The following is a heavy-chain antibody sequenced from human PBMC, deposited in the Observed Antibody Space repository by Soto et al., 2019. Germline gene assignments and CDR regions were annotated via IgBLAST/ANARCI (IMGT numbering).Heavy chain of an antibody. D-gene: IGHD6-13*01. CDR2: ISGGGGST. J-gene: IGHJ4*02. CDR3: AKDWSQDSSSWYFDY. CDR1: GFTFSSYA. V-gene: IGHV3-23*01. Sequence: QSGGSLRLSCAASGFTFSSYAMSWVRQAPGKGLEWVSAISGGGGSTYYADSVKGRFTISRDNSKNTLYLQMNSLRAEDTAVYYCAKDWSQDSSSWYFDYWGQGTLVTVSS.